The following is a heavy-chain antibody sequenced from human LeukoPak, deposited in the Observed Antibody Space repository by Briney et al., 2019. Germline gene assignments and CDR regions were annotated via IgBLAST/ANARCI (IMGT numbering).Heavy chain of an antibody. CDR3: ARAAAGTGGYFDY. CDR1: GCTFTGYY. Sequence: GASVKVSCTASGCTFTGYYMHWVRQAPGQGLEWMGWINPNSGGTNYAQKFQGRVTMTRDTSISTAYMGLSRLRSDDTAVYYCARAAAGTGGYFDYWGQGTLVTVSS. CDR2: INPNSGGT. J-gene: IGHJ4*02. D-gene: IGHD6-13*01. V-gene: IGHV1-2*02.